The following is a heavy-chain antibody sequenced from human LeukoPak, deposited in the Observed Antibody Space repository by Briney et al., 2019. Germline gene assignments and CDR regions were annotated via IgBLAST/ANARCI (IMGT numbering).Heavy chain of an antibody. Sequence: PSETLSLTCTVSGGSISSYYWSWFRQPPGKGLEWIGYIHYSGGTNYNPSLRSRVPISVDKSKNQFSLRLNSVTAADTAVYYCASSEWNYARWGQGTLVTVSSGWTFCHCDYDYYFGLDVWGQGTTVTVSS. J-gene: IGHJ6*02. V-gene: IGHV4-59*08. CDR1: GGSISSYY. D-gene: IGHD1-7*01. CDR3: ASSEWNYARWGQGTLVTVSSGWTFCHCDYDYYFGLDV. CDR2: IHYSGGT.